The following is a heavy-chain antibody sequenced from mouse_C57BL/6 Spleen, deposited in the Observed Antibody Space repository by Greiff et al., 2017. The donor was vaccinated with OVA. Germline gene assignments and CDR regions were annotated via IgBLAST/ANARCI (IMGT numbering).Heavy chain of an antibody. CDR2: IYPSDSET. CDR1: GYTFTSYW. Sequence: QVQLQQPGAELVRPGSSVKLSCKASGYTFTSYWLDWVKQRPGQGLEWIGNIYPSDSETHYNQKFKDKATLTVDKSSSTAYMQLSSLTSEDSAVYYCARSIYDGYPWFAYWGQGTLVTVSA. D-gene: IGHD2-3*01. CDR3: ARSIYDGYPWFAY. V-gene: IGHV1-61*01. J-gene: IGHJ3*01.